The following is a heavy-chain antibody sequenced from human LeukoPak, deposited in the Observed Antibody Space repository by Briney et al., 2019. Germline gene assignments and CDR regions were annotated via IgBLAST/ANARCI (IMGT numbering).Heavy chain of an antibody. Sequence: PGGSLRLSCAASGFTFSDYYMSWIRQAPGKGLEWVSYISSSGSTIYYADSVKGRFTFSRDNAKNSLYLQMNSLRAEDTAVYYCARGRSAVPAAITSDAFDIWGQGTMATVSS. D-gene: IGHD2-2*02. J-gene: IGHJ3*02. CDR3: ARGRSAVPAAITSDAFDI. CDR2: ISSSGSTI. CDR1: GFTFSDYY. V-gene: IGHV3-11*04.